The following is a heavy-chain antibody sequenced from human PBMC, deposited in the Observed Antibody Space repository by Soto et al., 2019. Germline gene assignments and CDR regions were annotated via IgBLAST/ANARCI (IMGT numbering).Heavy chain of an antibody. V-gene: IGHV3-30-3*01. CDR2: LIDDGYFQ. CDR1: GFIFSDYA. D-gene: IGHD3-10*01. J-gene: IGHJ6*02. Sequence: QVQLVDSGGGVVQPERSLRLSCRASGFIFSDYAIHWVRQAPGRGLEWVAVLIDDGYFQYYADSVKGRFTISSDKSNNTVYLHMSSLSVDDTAVYYCAREWGRSYYYGMDVWGQGTTVIVSS. CDR3: AREWGRSYYYGMDV.